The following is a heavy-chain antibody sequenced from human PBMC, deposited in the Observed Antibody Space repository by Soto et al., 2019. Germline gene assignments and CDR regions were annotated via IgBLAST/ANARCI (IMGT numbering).Heavy chain of an antibody. CDR2: IFHTGTT. D-gene: IGHD3-22*01. J-gene: IGHJ3*02. CDR3: ARGLGYDMNGCFLGAFDI. CDR1: GASLNSGGYY. Sequence: QVQLQESGPGLARPSQTLSLTCTVSGASLNSGGYYWTWLRQVPGKGLAWIGYIFHTGTTFYTPSLTSRVVMSIDTSDNQFSLNLSSVTAADTAVYYCARGLGYDMNGCFLGAFDIWGQGTMVTVST. V-gene: IGHV4-31*03.